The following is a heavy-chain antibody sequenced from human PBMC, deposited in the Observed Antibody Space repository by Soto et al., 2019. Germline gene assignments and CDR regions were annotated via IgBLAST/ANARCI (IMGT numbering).Heavy chain of an antibody. V-gene: IGHV4-30-4*01. Sequence: QVQLQESGPGLVKPSQTLSLTCTVSGGSISSGDYYWSWIRQPPGKGLEWIGYIYSSGSTYYNPSLQTRVTRSLDTTRNQFSLKRSSVTAADTAVYYSARWFDNDAIDIWGQGTMVTVSS. CDR2: IYSSGST. CDR3: ARWFDNDAIDI. CDR1: GGSISSGDYY. D-gene: IGHD3-10*01. J-gene: IGHJ3*02.